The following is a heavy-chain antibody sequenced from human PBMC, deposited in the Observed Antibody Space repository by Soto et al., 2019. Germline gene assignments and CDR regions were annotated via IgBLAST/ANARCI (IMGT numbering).Heavy chain of an antibody. D-gene: IGHD3-10*01. V-gene: IGHV1-69*13. J-gene: IGHJ6*02. CDR3: AATGYYYGSGSYLAAAGTPPYYYYYGMDV. Sequence: SVKVSCKASGYTFSSYAISWVRQAPGQGLEWMGGIIPIFGTANYAQKFQGRVTITADESTSTAYMELSSLRSEDTAVYYCAATGYYYGSGSYLAAAGTPPYYYYYGMDVWGQGTTVTVSS. CDR1: GYTFSSYA. CDR2: IIPIFGTA.